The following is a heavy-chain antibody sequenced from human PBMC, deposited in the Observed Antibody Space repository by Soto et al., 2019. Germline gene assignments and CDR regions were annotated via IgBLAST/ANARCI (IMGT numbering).Heavy chain of an antibody. V-gene: IGHV2-5*02. CDR3: AHRYKNAGTPS. CDR2: IYGGDDK. CDR1: GFSLSTSAVG. Sequence: SGPTLVNPTQTLTLTCTFSGFSLSTSAVGVGWIRQPPGKALEWLAFIYGGDDKYYSTSLKSRLSITKDTSKNQVVLTITNMDPADTATYYCAHRYKNAGTPSWGQGTLVTVSS. D-gene: IGHD1-1*01. J-gene: IGHJ5*02.